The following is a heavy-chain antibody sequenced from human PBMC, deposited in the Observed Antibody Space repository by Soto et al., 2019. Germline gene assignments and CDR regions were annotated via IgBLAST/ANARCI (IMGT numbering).Heavy chain of an antibody. D-gene: IGHD1-26*01. V-gene: IGHV3-30*18. J-gene: IGHJ6*02. CDR1: GFTLTNNG. CDR2: ISSDGSSY. Sequence: QVQLLESGGGVVQPGRSRRLSCVASGFTLTNNGMHWVRQAPGQGLEWVAVISSDGSSYYYGDSVRGRFTISRDTSKKSLFLEINSPTTADTAVYYCAKDRGLAESGTWSHYYYCMDVWCQGNSVTVS. CDR3: AKDRGLAESGTWSHYYYCMDV.